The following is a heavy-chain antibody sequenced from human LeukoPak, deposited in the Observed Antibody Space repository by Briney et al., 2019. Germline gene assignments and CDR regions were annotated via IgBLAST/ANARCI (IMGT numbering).Heavy chain of an antibody. CDR2: ISTGTYI. CDR3: AREGGIVATTSYYDSSGCLDY. D-gene: IGHD3-22*01. Sequence: GGSLRLSCVASGFTFSRFELNWVRQAPGKGLEWVSHISTGTYIAYADSVKGRFTISRDNAKNSLYLQMNSLRAEDTAVYYCAREGGIVATTSYYDSSGCLDYWGQGTLVTVSS. CDR1: GFTFSRFE. V-gene: IGHV3-48*03. J-gene: IGHJ4*02.